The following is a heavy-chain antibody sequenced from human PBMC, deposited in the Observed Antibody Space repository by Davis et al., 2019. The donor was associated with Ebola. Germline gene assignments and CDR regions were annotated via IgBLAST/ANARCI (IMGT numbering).Heavy chain of an antibody. CDR3: ARTNWKVINDY. D-gene: IGHD1-20*01. V-gene: IGHV3-48*03. Sequence: GSLRLSCAASGFTFSSYEMNWVRQAPGKGLEWVSYISRSGTTIYYADSVRGRFIISRDNAKNSLYMQMNSLRAEDTAVYYCARTNWKVINDYWGQGTLVTVSS. J-gene: IGHJ4*02. CDR1: GFTFSSYE. CDR2: ISRSGTTI.